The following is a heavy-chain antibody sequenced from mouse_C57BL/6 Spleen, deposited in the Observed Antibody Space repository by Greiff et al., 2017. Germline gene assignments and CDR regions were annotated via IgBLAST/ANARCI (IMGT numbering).Heavy chain of an antibody. V-gene: IGHV1-69*01. D-gene: IGHD2-13*01. CDR1: GYTFTSYW. CDR3: ATGDDY. Sequence: VKLQQPGAELVMPGASVKLSCKASGYTFTSYWMHWVKQRPGQGLEWIGEIDPSDSYTNYNQKFKGKSTLTVDKSSSTAYMQLSSLTSEDSAVYYCATGDDYWGQGTTLTVSS. J-gene: IGHJ2*01. CDR2: IDPSDSYT.